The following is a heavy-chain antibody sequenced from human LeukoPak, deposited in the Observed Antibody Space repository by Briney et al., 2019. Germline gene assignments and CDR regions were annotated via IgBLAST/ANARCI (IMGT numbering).Heavy chain of an antibody. CDR3: TRRLDD. CDR2: IKRDGSEK. CDR1: GFTFSSYA. V-gene: IGHV3-7*01. J-gene: IGHJ4*02. Sequence: GGSLRLSCAASGFTFSSYAMSWVRQAPGKGLEWVANIKRDGSEKYYVDSLKGRFTISRDNAKNSLYLQMNGLRVEDTAVYYCTRRLDDWGQGTLVTVSS. D-gene: IGHD3-16*01.